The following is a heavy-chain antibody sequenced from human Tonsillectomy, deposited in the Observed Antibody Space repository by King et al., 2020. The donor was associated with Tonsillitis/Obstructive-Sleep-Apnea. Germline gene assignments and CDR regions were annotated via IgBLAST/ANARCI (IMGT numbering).Heavy chain of an antibody. CDR1: GGSFSGYY. D-gene: IGHD2-2*01. Sequence: QLQQWGAGLLKPSATLSLTCAVYGGSFSGYYWSWIRQPPGKGLEWIGAINHSGSTNYNPSLKSRVTISVDTSKNQFSLKLSSVTAADTAVYYCARGDCSSTSCYDYYYYYYMDVWGKGTTVTVSS. V-gene: IGHV4-34*01. CDR3: ARGDCSSTSCYDYYYYYYMDV. J-gene: IGHJ6*03. CDR2: INHSGST.